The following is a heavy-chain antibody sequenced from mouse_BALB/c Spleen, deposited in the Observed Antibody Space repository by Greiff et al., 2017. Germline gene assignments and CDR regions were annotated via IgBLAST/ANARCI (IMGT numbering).Heavy chain of an antibody. J-gene: IGHJ2*01. V-gene: IGHV1-80*01. D-gene: IGHD1-1*01. Sequence: QVQLQQSGAELVRPGSSVKISCKASGYAFSSYWMNWVKQRPGQGLEWIGQIYPGDGDTNYNGKFKGKATLTADKSSSTAYMQLSSLTSEDSAVYFCARLRGCNLDYWGQGTTLTVSS. CDR2: IYPGDGDT. CDR3: ARLRGCNLDY. CDR1: GYAFSSYW.